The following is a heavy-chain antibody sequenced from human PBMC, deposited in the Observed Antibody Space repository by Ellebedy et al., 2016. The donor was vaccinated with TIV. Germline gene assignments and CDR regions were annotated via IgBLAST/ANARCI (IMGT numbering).Heavy chain of an antibody. CDR3: AREEGAAATPYRWSDP. D-gene: IGHD3-16*02. J-gene: IGHJ5*02. Sequence: AASVKVSCKASGYNFVSYAMHWVRQAPGQRLDWMGWISPGEGITKYSEMFQGRLTITSDTSANTVYMELTSLRFEDTAVYYCAREEGAAATPYRWSDPWGQGTLVTVSS. CDR1: GYNFVSYA. CDR2: ISPGEGIT. V-gene: IGHV1-3*01.